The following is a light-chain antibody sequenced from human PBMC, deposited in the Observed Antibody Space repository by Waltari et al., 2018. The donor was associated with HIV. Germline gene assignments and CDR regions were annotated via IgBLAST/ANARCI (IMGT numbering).Light chain of an antibody. V-gene: IGLV2-14*01. Sequence: QSALTQPASVSGSFGQSITISGTGTSSDGCTYNYFSWYQQHPGKAPKLILFEVSHRPLGVSTRFPVYKSGNTASLTISGLQAEDEADYSCSSYTSNNILVFGGGTKLTVL. CDR3: SSYTSNNILV. J-gene: IGLJ3*02. CDR2: EVS. CDR1: SSDGCTYNY.